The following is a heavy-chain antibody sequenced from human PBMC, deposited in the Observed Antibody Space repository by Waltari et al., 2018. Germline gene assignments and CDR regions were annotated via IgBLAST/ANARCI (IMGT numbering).Heavy chain of an antibody. CDR1: GLALSDEW. D-gene: IGHD3-9*01. CDR2: IKQDGSET. Sequence: EVQLVESGEGLVQPGGSLRLPCEASGLALSDEWVGWVRQAPGKGLEWVAKIKQDGSETFYVESVKGRFTISRDNAKNLLYLQMNSLRVEDTAVYFCAMTGRLGTGLPWDWGQGTLVTVSS. J-gene: IGHJ4*02. V-gene: IGHV3-7*01. CDR3: AMTGRLGTGLPWD.